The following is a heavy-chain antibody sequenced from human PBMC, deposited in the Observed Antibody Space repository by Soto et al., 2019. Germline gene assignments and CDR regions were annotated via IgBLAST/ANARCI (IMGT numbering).Heavy chain of an antibody. CDR3: ARGGHCTNGVCSALDY. CDR2: IYYGGSA. CDR1: GGSISTYY. V-gene: IGHV4-59*08. D-gene: IGHD2-8*01. Sequence: QVQLQESGPGLVKPSETLSLTCTVSGGSISTYYWSWIRQPPGKGLEWIGYIYYGGSANYNPSLKSGVTISVDTSKKQFSLRLDSVTAADTAVYYCARGGHCTNGVCSALDYWGQGTLVTVSS. J-gene: IGHJ4*02.